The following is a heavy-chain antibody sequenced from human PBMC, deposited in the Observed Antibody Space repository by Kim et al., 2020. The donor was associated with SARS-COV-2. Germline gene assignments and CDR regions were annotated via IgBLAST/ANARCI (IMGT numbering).Heavy chain of an antibody. V-gene: IGHV3-7*03. CDR3: ARALTYYYGSGSYGGSIDC. Sequence: GGSLRLSCAASGFTFSSYWMSWVRQAPGKGLEWVANIKQDGSEKYYVDSVKGRFTISRDNAKNSLYLQMNSLRAEDTAVYYCARALTYYYGSGSYGGSIDCWGQGTLVTVSS. J-gene: IGHJ4*02. D-gene: IGHD3-10*01. CDR2: IKQDGSEK. CDR1: GFTFSSYW.